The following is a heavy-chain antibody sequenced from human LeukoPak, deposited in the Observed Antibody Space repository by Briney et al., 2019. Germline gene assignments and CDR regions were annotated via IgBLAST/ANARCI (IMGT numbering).Heavy chain of an antibody. CDR1: GDSINSLDL. V-gene: IGHV4-4*02. J-gene: IGHJ4*02. CDR3: AGLVGRYSSGLYYYYFDY. CDR2: MYLSGTT. D-gene: IGHD3-22*01. Sequence: ASETLSLTCTVSGDSINSLDLWSWVRQPPGKGLEWIGEMYLSGTTHSNPSVKSRVTISIDKSKNQFFLNLSSVTAADTAVYYCAGLVGRYSSGLYYYYFDYWGQGTLVTVSS.